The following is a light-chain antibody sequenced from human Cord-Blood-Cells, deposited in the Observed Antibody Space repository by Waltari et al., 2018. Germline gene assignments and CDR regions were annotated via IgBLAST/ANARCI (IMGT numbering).Light chain of an antibody. CDR3: MQATQFPHT. V-gene: IGKV2-24*01. CDR1: QSLVHSGENTY. Sequence: DIVMTQTPLSSPVTLGQPASISCRSSQSLVHSGENTYLSWLQQRPGQPPRLLIYKISNLFSGVPDRFSGRGAGTDFTLKISRVEAEDVGVYYCMQATQFPHTFGQGTKLEIK. J-gene: IGKJ2*01. CDR2: KIS.